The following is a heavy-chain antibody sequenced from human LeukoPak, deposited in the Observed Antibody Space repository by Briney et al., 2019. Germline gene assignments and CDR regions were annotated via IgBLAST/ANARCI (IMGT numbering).Heavy chain of an antibody. J-gene: IGHJ6*04. CDR2: INPNSGGT. CDR1: GYTFTGYY. Sequence: ASVKVSCKASGYTFTGYYMHWVRQAPGQGLEWMGWINPNSGGTNYAQKFQGRVTMTRDTSISTAYMELSRLRSDDTAVYYCARAQESFSALRYFDWLRPPMMDVWGKGTTVTVSS. D-gene: IGHD3-9*01. V-gene: IGHV1-2*02. CDR3: ARAQESFSALRYFDWLRPPMMDV.